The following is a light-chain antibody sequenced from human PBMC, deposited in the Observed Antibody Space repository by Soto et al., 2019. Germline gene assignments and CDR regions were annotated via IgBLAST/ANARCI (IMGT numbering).Light chain of an antibody. CDR1: QSISRY. V-gene: IGKV3-20*01. Sequence: IVLTQSPGTLSLSPGERTTLSCRASQSISRYLAWYQKKPGQGPRLLIYGASSRATGTPDRLSGSGSGTDFTLTINRLEPEDFALYYCQQYGSSPPTFGQGTKVESK. CDR3: QQYGSSPPT. CDR2: GAS. J-gene: IGKJ1*01.